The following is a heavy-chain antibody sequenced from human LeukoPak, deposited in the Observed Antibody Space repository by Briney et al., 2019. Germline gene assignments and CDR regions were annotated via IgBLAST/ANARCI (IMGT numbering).Heavy chain of an antibody. Sequence: ASVKVSCKASGYTFTGYYMHWARQAPGQGLEWMGWINPNSGGTNYAQKFQGRVTMTRDTSISTAYMELSRLRSDDTAVYYCARISRGYCSSTSCHILEWNWFGPWGQGTLVTVSS. V-gene: IGHV1-2*02. CDR3: ARISRGYCSSTSCHILEWNWFGP. CDR1: GYTFTGYY. D-gene: IGHD2-2*02. CDR2: INPNSGGT. J-gene: IGHJ5*02.